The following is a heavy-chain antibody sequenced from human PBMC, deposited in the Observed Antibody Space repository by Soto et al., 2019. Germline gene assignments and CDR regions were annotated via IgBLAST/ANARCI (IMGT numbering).Heavy chain of an antibody. Sequence: EVQLVESGGGLVQPGGSLRLSCAASGFTFSTYRMSWVRQAPGEGLEWLSYISRSTSTIYYPDSVKGRFTISRDNAKNSLYLQRNSLRDEDTAVYYCATVREAAFDIWGQGTLVTVSS. CDR3: ATVREAAFDI. V-gene: IGHV3-48*02. CDR2: ISRSTSTI. CDR1: GFTFSTYR. D-gene: IGHD1-26*01. J-gene: IGHJ3*02.